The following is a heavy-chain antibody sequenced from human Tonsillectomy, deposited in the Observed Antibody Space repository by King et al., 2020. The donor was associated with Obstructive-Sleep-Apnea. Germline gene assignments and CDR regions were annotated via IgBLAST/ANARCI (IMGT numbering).Heavy chain of an antibody. CDR3: AKDYDILTRYYYGMDV. V-gene: IGHV3-23*04. Sequence: VQLVESGGGLVQPGGSLRLSCAASGFTFSSYAMSWVRQAPGKGLEWVSAISGSGGGTYYADSVKGRFTISRDNSKNTLYLQMNSLRAEDTAVYYCAKDYDILTRYYYGMDVWGQGTTVTVSS. J-gene: IGHJ6*02. CDR2: ISGSGGGT. D-gene: IGHD3-9*01. CDR1: GFTFSSYA.